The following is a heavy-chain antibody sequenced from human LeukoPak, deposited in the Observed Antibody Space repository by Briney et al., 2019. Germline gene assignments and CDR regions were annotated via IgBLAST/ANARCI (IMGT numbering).Heavy chain of an antibody. V-gene: IGHV1-2*02. J-gene: IGHJ5*02. Sequence: ASVKVSCKASGYTFTGYYMHWVRQAPGQGLEWMGWINPNSGGTNYAQKFQGRVTMTRDTSISTAYMELSRLRSDDTAVYYCARVFKEPHKTNWFDPWGQGTLVTVSS. CDR2: INPNSGGT. CDR1: GYTFTGYY. CDR3: ARVFKEPHKTNWFDP.